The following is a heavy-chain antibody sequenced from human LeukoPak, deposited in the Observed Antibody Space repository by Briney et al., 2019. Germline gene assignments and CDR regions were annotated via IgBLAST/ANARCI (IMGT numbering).Heavy chain of an antibody. Sequence: SETLSLTCAVYGGSFSGYYWSWIRQPPGKGLEWIGEINHSGSTNYNPSLKSRVTISVDTSKNQFSLKLSSVTAADTAVYYCARGRGYSYGFLYFDYWGQGTLVTVSS. D-gene: IGHD5-18*01. CDR1: GGSFSGYY. CDR3: ARGRGYSYGFLYFDY. V-gene: IGHV4-34*01. J-gene: IGHJ4*02. CDR2: INHSGST.